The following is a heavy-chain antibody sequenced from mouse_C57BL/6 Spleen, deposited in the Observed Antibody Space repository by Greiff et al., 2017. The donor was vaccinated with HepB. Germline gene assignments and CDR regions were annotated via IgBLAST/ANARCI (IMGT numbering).Heavy chain of an antibody. Sequence: VQLQQSGPELVKPGASVKISCKASGYAFSSSWINWVKQRPGKGLEWIGRIYPGDGDTNYNGKFKGKATLTADKSSSTAYMQLSSLTSEDSAVYCCARWNYCGSSSFDYWGQGTTLTVSS. J-gene: IGHJ2*01. V-gene: IGHV1-82*01. CDR2: IYPGDGDT. CDR3: ARWNYCGSSSFDY. CDR1: GYAFSSSW. D-gene: IGHD1-1*01.